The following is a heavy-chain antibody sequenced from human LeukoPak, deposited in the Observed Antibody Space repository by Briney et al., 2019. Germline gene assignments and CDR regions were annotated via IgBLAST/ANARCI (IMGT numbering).Heavy chain of an antibody. Sequence: GESLKISCKGSGYSFTSYWIGWVRQMPGKGLEWMGIIYPGDSDTRYSPSFQGQVTISADKSISTAYLQWSSLKASDTAMYYCARHAGGYSYGYPAYYYYYYMDVWGKGTTVTISS. V-gene: IGHV5-51*01. CDR3: ARHAGGYSYGYPAYYYYYYMDV. CDR2: IYPGDSDT. J-gene: IGHJ6*03. CDR1: GYSFTSYW. D-gene: IGHD5-18*01.